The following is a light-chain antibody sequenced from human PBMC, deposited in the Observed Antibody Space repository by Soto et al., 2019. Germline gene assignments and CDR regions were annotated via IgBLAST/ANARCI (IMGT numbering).Light chain of an antibody. CDR1: SGHSSYI. J-gene: IGLJ2*01. V-gene: IGLV4-60*03. CDR2: VEGSGSY. CDR3: ETWDSNTVV. Sequence: QSVLTQSSSASASLGSSVKLTCTLSSGHSSYIIAWHQQQPGKAPRYLMKVEGSGSYNKGSGVPDRFSGSSSGADRYLTISNLQSEDEADYYCETWDSNTVVFGGGTKVTVL.